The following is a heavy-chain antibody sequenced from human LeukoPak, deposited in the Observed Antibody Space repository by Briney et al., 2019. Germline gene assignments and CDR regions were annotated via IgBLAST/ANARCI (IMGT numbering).Heavy chain of an antibody. CDR2: ISSNGGST. CDR1: GFTFSSYA. Sequence: GGSLRLSCAASGFTFSSYAMHWVRQAPGKGLGYVSAISSNGGSTYYANSVKGRFTISRDNSKNTLYLQMGSLRAEDMAVYYCARSPKYSSGWYDYFDYWGQGTLVTVSS. J-gene: IGHJ4*02. CDR3: ARSPKYSSGWYDYFDY. D-gene: IGHD6-19*01. V-gene: IGHV3-64*01.